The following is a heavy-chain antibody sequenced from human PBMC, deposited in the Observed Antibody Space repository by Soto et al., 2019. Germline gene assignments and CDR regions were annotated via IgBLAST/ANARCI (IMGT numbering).Heavy chain of an antibody. CDR1: GGSISSGDYS. CDR3: AREFDY. V-gene: IGHV4-30-2*01. Sequence: QLQLQESGSGLVKPSQTLSLTCAVSGGSISSGDYSWSWIRQPPGKGLEWIGYIYHSGSTSYSPSLKSRVTISIDRSKNQFSVKLSSVTAADTAAYYCAREFDYWGQGTLVTVSS. J-gene: IGHJ4*02. CDR2: IYHSGST.